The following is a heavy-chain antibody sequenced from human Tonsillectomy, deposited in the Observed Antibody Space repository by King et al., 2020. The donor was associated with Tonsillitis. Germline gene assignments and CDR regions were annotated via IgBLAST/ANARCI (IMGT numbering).Heavy chain of an antibody. Sequence: QLQESGSGLVKPSQTLSLTCAVSGGSISSGGYSWSWIRQPPGKGLEWIGYIYHRESPYYNPSLKSRVSMSVDRSKNHLSLNLTSVTAADTAVYYCARDAGDYGMDVWGQGTTVTVSS. J-gene: IGHJ6*02. CDR1: GGSISSGGYS. V-gene: IGHV4-30-2*01. D-gene: IGHD4-17*01. CDR3: ARDAGDYGMDV. CDR2: IYHRESP.